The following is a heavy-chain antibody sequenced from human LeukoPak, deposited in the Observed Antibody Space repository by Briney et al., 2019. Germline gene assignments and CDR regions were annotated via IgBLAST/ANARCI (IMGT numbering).Heavy chain of an antibody. J-gene: IGHJ6*03. Sequence: ASVKVSCRASGYTFTSYGISWVRQAPGQGLEWMGWISAYNGNTNYTQKLQGRVTMTTHTSTITAYMEQRSLRSDDTAVYYCATSYAYYYYMDVWGKGTTVTISS. CDR2: ISAYNGNT. CDR1: GYTFTSYG. CDR3: ATSYAYYYYMDV. D-gene: IGHD2-2*01. V-gene: IGHV1-18*01.